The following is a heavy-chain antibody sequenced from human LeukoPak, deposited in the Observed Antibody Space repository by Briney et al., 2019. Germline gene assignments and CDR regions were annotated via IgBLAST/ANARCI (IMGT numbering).Heavy chain of an antibody. CDR3: ASAPTTDYYYGMDV. D-gene: IGHD1-26*01. Sequence: GGSLRLSCAASGFTVSSNYMCWVRQAPGKGMEWVSVIYSGGSTYYADSVKGRFTISRDNSKNTLYLQMNSLRAEDTAVYYCASAPTTDYYYGMDVWGKGTTVTVSS. J-gene: IGHJ6*04. V-gene: IGHV3-53*01. CDR2: IYSGGST. CDR1: GFTVSSNY.